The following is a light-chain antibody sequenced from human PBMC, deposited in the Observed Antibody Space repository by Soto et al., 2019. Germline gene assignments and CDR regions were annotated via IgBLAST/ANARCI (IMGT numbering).Light chain of an antibody. CDR1: QGIANY. J-gene: IGKJ1*01. V-gene: IGKV1-39*01. Sequence: SPSSLSASVGDRVTITCRASQGIANYLAWYQHKPGKVPNLLVYTASSLQSGVPSRFSGSGSGTDFTLTISSMQPEDFATYYCLQTYTTPWTFGQGTKVDI. CDR3: LQTYTTPWT. CDR2: TAS.